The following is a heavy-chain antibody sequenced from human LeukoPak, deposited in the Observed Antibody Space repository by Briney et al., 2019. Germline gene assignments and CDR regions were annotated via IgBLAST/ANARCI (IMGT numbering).Heavy chain of an antibody. D-gene: IGHD5-24*01. CDR2: IYYGGST. J-gene: IGHJ5*02. CDR1: GGSISSSSYY. Sequence: PSETLSLTCTVSGGSISSSSYYWGWIRQPPGKGLEWIGSIYYGGSTYYNPSLKSRVTISVDTSKIQFSLKLSSVTAADTAMYHCARARREMATIIGWSDPWSQGTLVIVS. V-gene: IGHV4-39*07. CDR3: ARARREMATIIGWSDP.